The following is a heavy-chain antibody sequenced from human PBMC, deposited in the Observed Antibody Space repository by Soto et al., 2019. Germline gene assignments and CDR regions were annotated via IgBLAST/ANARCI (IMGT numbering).Heavy chain of an antibody. D-gene: IGHD3-22*01. CDR1: GYTFTSYY. Sequence: ASVKVSCKASGYTFTSYYIHWVRQAPGQGLEWMGWLNPITGGTNYAPKFQGRVTMTRDTSITTAYMELSRLRSDDTAVYYCARNYYDSSDRDYLDYWGQGTPVTVSS. J-gene: IGHJ4*02. CDR2: LNPITGGT. CDR3: ARNYYDSSDRDYLDY. V-gene: IGHV1-2*02.